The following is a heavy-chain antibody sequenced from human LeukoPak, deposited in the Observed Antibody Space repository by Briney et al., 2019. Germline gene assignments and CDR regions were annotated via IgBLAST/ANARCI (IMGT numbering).Heavy chain of an antibody. CDR1: GGSISSGGYY. V-gene: IGHV4-31*03. Sequence: PSETLSLTCTVSGGSISSGGYYWSWIRQHPGKGLEWIGYIYYSGSTYYNPSLKSRVTISVDTSKNQFSLKLSSVTAADTAVYYCARDVGYTAMMPDYWGQGTLSPSPQ. J-gene: IGHJ4*02. CDR3: ARDVGYTAMMPDY. CDR2: IYYSGST. D-gene: IGHD5-18*01.